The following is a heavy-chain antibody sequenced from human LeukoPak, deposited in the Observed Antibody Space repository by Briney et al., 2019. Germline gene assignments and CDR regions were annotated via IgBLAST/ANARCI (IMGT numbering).Heavy chain of an antibody. CDR2: IKYDGREK. V-gene: IGHV3-7*01. CDR1: GFTFHSFW. J-gene: IGHJ4*02. D-gene: IGHD3-22*01. Sequence: WESLRLSCAASGFTFHSFWMTWVRLAPGKGLDCVTNIKYDGREKYYMDSVKGRFTISRDNARNSIYLQMNSLRVDDTAVYYCARDRYSDTSRVPFDYWGQGILVTVSS. CDR3: ARDRYSDTSRVPFDY.